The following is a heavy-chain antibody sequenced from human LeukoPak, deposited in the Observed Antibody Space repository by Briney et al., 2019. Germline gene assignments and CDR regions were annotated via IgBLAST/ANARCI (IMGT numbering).Heavy chain of an antibody. CDR1: GGSISSYY. J-gene: IGHJ4*02. Sequence: SETLSLICTVSGGSISSYYWSWIRQPPGKGLEWIGYIYYSGSTNYNPSLKSRVTISVDTSKNQFSLKLSSVTAADTAVYYCARGGGDDYWGQGTLVTVSS. CDR3: ARGGGDDY. V-gene: IGHV4-59*01. CDR2: IYYSGST. D-gene: IGHD3-16*01.